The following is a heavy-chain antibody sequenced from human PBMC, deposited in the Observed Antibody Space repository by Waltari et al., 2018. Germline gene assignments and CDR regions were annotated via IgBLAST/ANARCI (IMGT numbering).Heavy chain of an antibody. CDR3: ARGDYGDYRWYFDL. Sequence: EVQLVESGGGLVKPGGSLRRSCAASGFTFSSYSMNWVRQAPGKGLEWVSSISSSSIYIYYADSVKGRFTISRDNAKNSLYLQMNSLRAEDTAVYYCARGDYGDYRWYFDLWGRGTLVTVSS. CDR1: GFTFSSYS. D-gene: IGHD4-17*01. CDR2: ISSSSIYI. J-gene: IGHJ2*01. V-gene: IGHV3-21*01.